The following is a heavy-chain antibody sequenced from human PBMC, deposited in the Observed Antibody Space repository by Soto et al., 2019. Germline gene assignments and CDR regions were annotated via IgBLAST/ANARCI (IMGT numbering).Heavy chain of an antibody. D-gene: IGHD1-26*01. CDR3: ARREIQGPIDY. CDR1: GYSISSSNW. J-gene: IGHJ4*02. CDR2: IYYSGTT. Sequence: QVQLQESGPGLVKPSDTLSLTCAVSGYSISSSNWWGWIRQPPGKGLEWIGYIYYSGTTYYNPSHNSRVTMSVDTSKNQFSLKLTSVTAVDTAVYYCARREIQGPIDYWGQGTLVTVSS. V-gene: IGHV4-28*01.